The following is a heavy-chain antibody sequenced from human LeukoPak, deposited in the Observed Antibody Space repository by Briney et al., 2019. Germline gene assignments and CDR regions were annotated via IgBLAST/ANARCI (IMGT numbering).Heavy chain of an antibody. Sequence: ASVKVSCKASGGTFSSYAISWMRQAPGQGLEWMGGIIPIFGTANYAQKFQGRVTITADKSTSTGYMEMSSLRSEDTAVYYCARERLDGIFAFDIWGQGTMVTVSS. CDR1: GGTFSSYA. D-gene: IGHD2-15*01. J-gene: IGHJ3*02. CDR3: ARERLDGIFAFDI. V-gene: IGHV1-69*06. CDR2: IIPIFGTA.